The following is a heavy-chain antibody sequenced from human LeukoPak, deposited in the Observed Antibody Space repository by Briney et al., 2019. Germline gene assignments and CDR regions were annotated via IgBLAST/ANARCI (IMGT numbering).Heavy chain of an antibody. Sequence: SETLSLTCTVSSGSISTSNYYWGWVRQPPGKALEWIGNIFYSGSTYYNPSLRSRVTISLEMSKHQFSLNLTSVTAADTAVYYCASNTGTVFDYWGQGALVTVSS. D-gene: IGHD7-27*01. CDR2: IFYSGST. CDR3: ASNTGTVFDY. J-gene: IGHJ4*02. CDR1: SGSISTSNYY. V-gene: IGHV4-39*07.